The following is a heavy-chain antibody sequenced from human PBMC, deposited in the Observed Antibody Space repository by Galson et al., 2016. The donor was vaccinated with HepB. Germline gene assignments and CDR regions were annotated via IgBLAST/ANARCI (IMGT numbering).Heavy chain of an antibody. CDR2: ARYRDMT. Sequence: SETLSLTCTVSRGSVSNTDYYWVWIRQPPGKGLEWIGSARYRDMTYYNPSLKTRVFMSVDRPRNQISLQLNSVTAADTAAYYCARFSPGYTSNGLIYYYYGMDVWGQGTTVTVSS. CDR1: RGSVSNTDYY. CDR3: ARFSPGYTSNGLIYYYYGMDV. J-gene: IGHJ6*02. D-gene: IGHD6-13*01. V-gene: IGHV4-39*01.